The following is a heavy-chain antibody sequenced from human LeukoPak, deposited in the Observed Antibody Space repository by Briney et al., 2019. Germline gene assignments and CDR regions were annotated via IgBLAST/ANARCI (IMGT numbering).Heavy chain of an antibody. J-gene: IGHJ4*02. D-gene: IGHD2-2*01. CDR3: AKVLPRYCSSTSCYLPVDY. CDR1: GFTFSSYG. V-gene: IGHV3-33*06. CDR2: IWYDGSNK. Sequence: PGGSLRLSCAASGFTFSSYGMHWVRKAPGKGLEWVAVIWYDGSNKYYADSVKGRFTISRDNSKNTLYLQMNSLRAEDTAVYYCAKVLPRYCSSTSCYLPVDYWGQGTLVTVSS.